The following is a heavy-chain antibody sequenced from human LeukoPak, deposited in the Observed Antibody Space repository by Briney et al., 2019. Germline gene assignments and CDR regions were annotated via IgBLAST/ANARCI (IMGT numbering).Heavy chain of an antibody. J-gene: IGHJ4*02. CDR3: AKEDRWLQLVGIDY. CDR2: ISGGGGST. CDR1: GFTFSSHL. D-gene: IGHD5-24*01. V-gene: IGHV3-23*01. Sequence: GGSLRLSCAASGFTFSSHLMHWVRQAQGTGLVWVSAISGGGGSTYYADSVKGRFTIPRDNSKNTLYLQMNSLRAEDTAVYYCAKEDRWLQLVGIDYWGQGTLVTVSS.